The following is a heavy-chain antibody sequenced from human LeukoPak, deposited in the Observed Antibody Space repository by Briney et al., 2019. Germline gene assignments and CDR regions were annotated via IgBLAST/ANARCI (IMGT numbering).Heavy chain of an antibody. V-gene: IGHV4-59*12. J-gene: IGHJ4*02. Sequence: SETLSLTCTVSGGSMSSYYWSWIRQPPGKGLEWIGYMYYSGSINYNPSLKSRVTISVDRSKNQFSLKLSSVTAADTAVYYCARGGSVVTPFDYWGQGTLVTVSS. CDR2: MYYSGSI. CDR3: ARGGSVVTPFDY. D-gene: IGHD3-22*01. CDR1: GGSMSSYY.